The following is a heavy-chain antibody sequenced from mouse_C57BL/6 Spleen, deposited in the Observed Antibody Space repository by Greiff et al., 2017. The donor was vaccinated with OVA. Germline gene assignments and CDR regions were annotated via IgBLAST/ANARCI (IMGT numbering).Heavy chain of an antibody. V-gene: IGHV5-16*01. Sequence: EVKLVESEGGLVQPGSSMKLSCTASGFTFSDYYMAWVRQVPVKGLEWVANINSDGSSTSYLHSLKSRFIISRDNAKNILYLQMSSLKSEDTATYYCARGPGYGYFDVWGTGTTVTVSS. CDR2: INSDGSST. CDR1: GFTFSDYY. J-gene: IGHJ1*03. CDR3: ARGPGYGYFDV.